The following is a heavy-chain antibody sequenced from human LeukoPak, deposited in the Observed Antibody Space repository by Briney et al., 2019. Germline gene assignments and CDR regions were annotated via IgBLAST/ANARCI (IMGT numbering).Heavy chain of an antibody. D-gene: IGHD3-10*01. J-gene: IGHJ4*02. V-gene: IGHV4-34*01. CDR3: ARRRTGVYGSGSYGY. Sequence: SETLSLTCAVYGGSFSGYYWSWIRQPPGKGLEWIGEINHSGSTNYNPSLKSRVTISVDTSKNQFSLKLSSVTAADTAVYYCARRRTGVYGSGSYGYWGQGTLVTVSS. CDR2: INHSGST. CDR1: GGSFSGYY.